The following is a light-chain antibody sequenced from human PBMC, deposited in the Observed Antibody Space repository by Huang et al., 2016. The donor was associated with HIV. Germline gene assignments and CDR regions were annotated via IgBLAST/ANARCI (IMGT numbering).Light chain of an antibody. CDR1: QDISDC. Sequence: DIQMTQYPSSLSASGGDSVTIACRASQDISDCLAWYQQKPGKAPKLLIYSASRLQSGVPSRFSGSGSGTDYTLTISGLQPEDFATYYCQQYFITPYTFALGTRLEIK. CDR3: QQYFITPYT. V-gene: IGKV1-NL1*01. J-gene: IGKJ2*01. CDR2: SAS.